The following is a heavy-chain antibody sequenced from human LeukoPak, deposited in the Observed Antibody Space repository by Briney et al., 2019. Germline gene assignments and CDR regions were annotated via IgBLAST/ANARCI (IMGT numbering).Heavy chain of an antibody. V-gene: IGHV1-2*02. CDR3: ARASYYYDSSGYPGYYFDY. D-gene: IGHD3-22*01. J-gene: IGHJ4*02. CDR2: INPNSGGT. CDR1: GYTFTDYY. Sequence: ASVKVSCKASGYTFTDYYMHWVRQAPGQGLEWMGWINPNSGGTSYAQKFQGRVTMTRDTSISTAYMELSRLRSDDTAVYYCARASYYYDSSGYPGYYFDYWGQGTLVTVS.